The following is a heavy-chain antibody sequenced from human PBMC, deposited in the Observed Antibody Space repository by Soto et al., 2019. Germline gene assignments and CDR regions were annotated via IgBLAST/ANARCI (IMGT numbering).Heavy chain of an antibody. CDR1: GFTFSSYA. CDR2: ISGSGGST. V-gene: IGHV3-23*01. Sequence: EVQLLESGGGLVQPGGSLRLSCAASGFTFSSYAMSWVRQAPGKRLEWVSAISGSGGSTYYADSVKGRFTISRDNSKNTLYLQMNSLRAEDTAVYYCAKVYYGSPGTTVTVNGMDVWGQGTTVTVSS. D-gene: IGHD4-17*01. CDR3: AKVYYGSPGTTVTVNGMDV. J-gene: IGHJ6*02.